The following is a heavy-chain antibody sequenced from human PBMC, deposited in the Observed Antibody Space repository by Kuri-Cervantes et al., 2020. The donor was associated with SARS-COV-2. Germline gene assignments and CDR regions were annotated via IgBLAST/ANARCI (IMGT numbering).Heavy chain of an antibody. CDR2: IYYSGST. CDR1: GGSISSSSYY. J-gene: IGHJ4*02. V-gene: IGHV4-39*07. D-gene: IGHD1-1*01. Sequence: SETLSLTCTVSGGSISSSSYYWGWIRQPPGKGLEWIGSIYYSGSTYYNPSLKSRVTISVDTSKNQFSLKLSSVTAADTAVYYCARDRVTGTTYFDYWGQGTLVTVSS. CDR3: ARDRVTGTTYFDY.